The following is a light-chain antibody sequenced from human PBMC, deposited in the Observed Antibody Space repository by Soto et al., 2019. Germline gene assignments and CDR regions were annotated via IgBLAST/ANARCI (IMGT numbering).Light chain of an antibody. Sequence: EIVMTQSPATQSVSPWARATLSGRSSQSVNINLAWYQQKPGQAPRLLIYGTSNRATGVPARFSGSGSGTEFTLTISNLQSEDFAVYYCQQYNNWPPITFGPGTRLDIK. J-gene: IGKJ5*01. CDR1: QSVNIN. CDR3: QQYNNWPPIT. V-gene: IGKV3-15*01. CDR2: GTS.